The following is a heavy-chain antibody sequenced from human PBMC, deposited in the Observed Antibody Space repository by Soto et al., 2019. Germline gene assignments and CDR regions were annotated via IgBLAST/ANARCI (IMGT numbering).Heavy chain of an antibody. J-gene: IGHJ5*02. CDR2: IYYSGST. V-gene: IGHV4-59*01. D-gene: IGHD3-22*01. CDR1: GGSISSYY. Sequence: SETLSLTCTVSGGSISSYYWSWIRQPPGKGLEWIGYIYYSGSTNYNPSLKSRVIISVDTAKNQFSLRLSSVSAADTAVYYCTGAYYDVSGYSLDPWGQGTSVTVSS. CDR3: TGAYYDVSGYSLDP.